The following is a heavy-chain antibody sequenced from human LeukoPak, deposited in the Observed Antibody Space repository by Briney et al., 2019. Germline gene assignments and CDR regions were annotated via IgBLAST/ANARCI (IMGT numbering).Heavy chain of an antibody. Sequence: GGSLRLSCSASGFTFSSYAMHWVRQAPGKGLEYVSAISSNGGSTYYAGSVKGRFTISRDNSKNTLYLQMSSLRAEDTAVYYCVNYGDYVAFDYWGQGTLVTVSS. CDR1: GFTFSSYA. CDR2: ISSNGGST. CDR3: VNYGDYVAFDY. V-gene: IGHV3-64D*06. D-gene: IGHD4-17*01. J-gene: IGHJ4*02.